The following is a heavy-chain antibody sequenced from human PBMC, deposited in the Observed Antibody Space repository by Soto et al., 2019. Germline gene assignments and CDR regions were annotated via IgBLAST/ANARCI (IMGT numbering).Heavy chain of an antibody. CDR2: ITSDSSDI. V-gene: IGHV3-21*01. J-gene: IGHJ4*02. CDR3: ATTYCSGGYCFSSEY. Sequence: PGGSLRLSCAASGITFRNYSMSWVRQAPGKGLEWVASITSDSSDIYYEDSVKGRFTISRDNGENSLYLQMTSLGAEDTGVYYCATTYCSGGYCFSSEYWGQGVLVTVSS. CDR1: GITFRNYS. D-gene: IGHD2-15*01.